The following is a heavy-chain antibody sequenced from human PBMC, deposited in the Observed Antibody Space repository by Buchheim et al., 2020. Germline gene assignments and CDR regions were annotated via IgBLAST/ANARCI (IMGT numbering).Heavy chain of an antibody. Sequence: EVQLVESGGALVQPGGSLRLSCEASGFTLSDYWMVWVRQTPEMGLVWVSRINNDGSGTTYADSVKGRFTISRDNAKNTLYLQMNSLGAEDTALYYCGRDRDGVGLIIDYWGQGTL. CDR2: INNDGSGT. D-gene: IGHD1-26*01. CDR3: GRDRDGVGLIIDY. J-gene: IGHJ4*02. CDR1: GFTLSDYW. V-gene: IGHV3-74*03.